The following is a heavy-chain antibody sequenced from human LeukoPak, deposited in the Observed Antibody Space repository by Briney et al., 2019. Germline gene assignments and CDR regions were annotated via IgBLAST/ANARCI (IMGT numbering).Heavy chain of an antibody. V-gene: IGHV3-21*01. J-gene: IGHJ5*02. D-gene: IGHD3-22*01. CDR2: ISSSFFI. Sequence: TGGSLRLSCVASGFTFSTYTMNWVRQAPGKGLEWVSSISSSFFISYADSVKGRFTISRDNAKNTLNLQMNSLRAEDTAVYYCARDLGQYYDTSDNWFDPWGQGTLVTVSS. CDR1: GFTFSTYT. CDR3: ARDLGQYYDTSDNWFDP.